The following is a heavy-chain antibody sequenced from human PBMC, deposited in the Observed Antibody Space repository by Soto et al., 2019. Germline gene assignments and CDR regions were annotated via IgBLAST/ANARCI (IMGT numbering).Heavy chain of an antibody. D-gene: IGHD2-15*01. CDR1: GFTFGIYS. Sequence: EVQLVESGGGLVQRGGSLRLSCAASGFTFGIYSMNWVRQAPGKGLEWISYINGSSSTMYYADSVKGRFIISTDNAENSLYLQMNSLRDADTAVYYCARGDRFRCSGDRCFSDGLFLSWGQGTLVTVSS. V-gene: IGHV3-48*02. CDR2: INGSSSTM. CDR3: ARGDRFRCSGDRCFSDGLFLS. J-gene: IGHJ5*02.